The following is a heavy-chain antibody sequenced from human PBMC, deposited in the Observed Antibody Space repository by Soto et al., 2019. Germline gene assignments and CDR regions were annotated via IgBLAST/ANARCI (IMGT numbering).Heavy chain of an antibody. J-gene: IGHJ3*02. D-gene: IGHD2-15*01. CDR3: AKDRGYCDTSSCYLGHSFDI. CDR2: ISHDGRSK. CDR1: GFTFTTFG. V-gene: IGHV3-30*18. Sequence: QVQLVESGGGVVQPGRSLRLSCTDSGFTFTTFGVHWVHQAPGKGLEWVAVISHDGRSKFYGDSVKGRFTVSRDNSKNMVSLEMNGLRPEDTAVYYCAKDRGYCDTSSCYLGHSFDIGGQGTVVTVSS.